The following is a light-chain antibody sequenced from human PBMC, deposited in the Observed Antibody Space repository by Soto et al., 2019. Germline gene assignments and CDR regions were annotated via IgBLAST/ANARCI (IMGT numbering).Light chain of an antibody. CDR1: SSDVGNYNS. V-gene: IGLV2-11*01. Sequence: QSALTQPRSVSGSPGQAVTISCTGTSSDVGNYNSVSWYQQHPGKAPKLLIFDVSKRPSGVPDRFSASKSGNTASLTISGLQAKDEADYYCCSYAGFYTWVFGGGTKVTVL. J-gene: IGLJ3*02. CDR3: CSYAGFYTWV. CDR2: DVS.